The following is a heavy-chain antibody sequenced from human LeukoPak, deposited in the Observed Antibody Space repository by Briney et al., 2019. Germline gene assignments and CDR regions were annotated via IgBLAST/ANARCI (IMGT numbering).Heavy chain of an antibody. CDR1: GGSISSYY. V-gene: IGHV4-59*08. CDR2: IYYSGST. D-gene: IGHD5-18*01. J-gene: IGHJ4*02. Sequence: SETLSLTCTVSGGSISSYYWSWIRQPPGKGLEWIGYIYYSGSTYYNPSLKSRVTISVDTSKNQFSLKLSSVTAADTAVYYCARRRRGYCLDYWGQGTLVTVSS. CDR3: ARRRRGYCLDY.